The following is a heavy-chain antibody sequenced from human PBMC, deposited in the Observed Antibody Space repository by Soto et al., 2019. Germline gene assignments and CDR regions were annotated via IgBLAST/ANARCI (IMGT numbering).Heavy chain of an antibody. V-gene: IGHV4-34*01. CDR1: GGSFSGYY. CDR3: ARGKQSGYDLIWFDP. J-gene: IGHJ5*02. Sequence: NPSETLSLTCAVYGGSFSGYYWSWIRQPPGKGLEWIGEINHSGSTNYNPSLKSRVTISVDTSKNQFSLKLSSVTAADTAVYYCARGKQSGYDLIWFDPWGQGTLVTVSS. D-gene: IGHD5-12*01. CDR2: INHSGST.